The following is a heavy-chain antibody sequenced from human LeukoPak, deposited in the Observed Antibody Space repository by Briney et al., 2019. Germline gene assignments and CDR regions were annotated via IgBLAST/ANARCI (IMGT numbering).Heavy chain of an antibody. J-gene: IGHJ4*02. CDR1: GGSISSSSYY. CDR2: IYYSGST. CDR3: ASYGSGSYYNIDY. V-gene: IGHV4-39*01. D-gene: IGHD3-10*01. Sequence: SPSETLSLTCTVFGGSISSSSYYWCWIRQPPGKGLEWFGIIYYSGSTYYNPSLNSRVTISKDTSKNQFSLKLSSVTAADTAVYSCASYGSGSYYNIDYWGQGTLVTVSS.